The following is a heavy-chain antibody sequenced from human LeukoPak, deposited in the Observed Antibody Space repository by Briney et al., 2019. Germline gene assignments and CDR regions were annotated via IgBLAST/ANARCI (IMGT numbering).Heavy chain of an antibody. Sequence: ASVKVSCKASGYTFTGYYIHWVRQAPGQGLEWMGWINPNSGGTKYAQKLQGRVTMTRDTSISTAYMDLSRLRSDDTAVYFCARDGPLGGAFDIWGQGTIVTVSS. CDR1: GYTFTGYY. J-gene: IGHJ3*02. D-gene: IGHD3-16*01. CDR3: ARDGPLGGAFDI. V-gene: IGHV1-2*02. CDR2: INPNSGGT.